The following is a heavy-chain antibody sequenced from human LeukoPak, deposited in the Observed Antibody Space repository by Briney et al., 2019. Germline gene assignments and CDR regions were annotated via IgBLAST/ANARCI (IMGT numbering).Heavy chain of an antibody. J-gene: IGHJ4*02. Sequence: GGSLRLSRAASGFTLSSYSMNWVRQAPGKGLEWVSYISSSSTHIYYADSVKGRFTISRDNARNSLYLQMNSLRAEDTAIYYCARSEHSSSSFDYWGQGTLVTVSS. D-gene: IGHD6-6*01. V-gene: IGHV3-21*01. CDR1: GFTLSSYS. CDR3: ARSEHSSSSFDY. CDR2: ISSSSTHI.